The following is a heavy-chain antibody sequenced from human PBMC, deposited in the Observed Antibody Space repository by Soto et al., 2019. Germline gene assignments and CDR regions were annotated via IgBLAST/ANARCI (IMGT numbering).Heavy chain of an antibody. V-gene: IGHV4-39*01. CDR2: IYYSGST. CDR3: ASNEGYCSGGSCLQHDY. CDR1: GGSISSSSYY. J-gene: IGHJ4*02. D-gene: IGHD2-15*01. Sequence: QLQLQESGPGLVKPSETLSLTCTVSGGSISSSSYYWGWIRQPPGKGLEWIGSIYYSGSTYYNPSLKSRVTISVDTSKNQFSLKLSSVTAADTAVYYCASNEGYCSGGSCLQHDYWGQGTLVTVSS.